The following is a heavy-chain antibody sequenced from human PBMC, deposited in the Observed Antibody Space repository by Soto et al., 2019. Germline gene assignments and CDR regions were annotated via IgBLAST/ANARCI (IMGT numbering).Heavy chain of an antibody. CDR1: GYSFTKYW. CDR3: ARRRIAVAGQSFSRYYYYFGMDV. D-gene: IGHD6-19*01. V-gene: IGHV5-51*01. Sequence: EVQLVQSGAEVKKPGESLKISCKGSGYSFTKYWIGWVRQMPGKGLEWMGIIYPGDSDTRYSPSFQGQVTISADKYISTAYLQWSSLKASDTAIYYCARRRIAVAGQSFSRYYYYFGMDVWGQGTTVTVSS. J-gene: IGHJ6*02. CDR2: IYPGDSDT.